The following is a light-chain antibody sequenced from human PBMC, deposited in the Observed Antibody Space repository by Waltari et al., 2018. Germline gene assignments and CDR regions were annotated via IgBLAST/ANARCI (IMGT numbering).Light chain of an antibody. V-gene: IGKV3-15*01. J-gene: IGKJ2*01. Sequence: ETLMTQSPATLSVSPGERVTLSCRASQSVTTNLAWYQQKPGQAPRLRIYRASTRATGVPGRFSGSGSGTEFTLTINALQSEDFAVYYCHQYNNWPPNTFGQGTLLEIK. CDR2: RAS. CDR1: QSVTTN. CDR3: HQYNNWPPNT.